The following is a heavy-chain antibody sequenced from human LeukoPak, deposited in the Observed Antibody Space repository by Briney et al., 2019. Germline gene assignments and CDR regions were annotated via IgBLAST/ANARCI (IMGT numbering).Heavy chain of an antibody. CDR2: IIPIFGTA. CDR3: ARGAGWDSSGLSLTRYDAFDI. Sequence: AASVKVSCTASGGTFSSYAISWVRQAPGQGLEWMGGIIPIFGTANYAQKFQGRVTITADKSTSTAYLELSSLRSEDAAVYYCARGAGWDSSGLSLTRYDAFDIWGQGTMVAVSS. D-gene: IGHD6-19*01. CDR1: GGTFSSYA. V-gene: IGHV1-69*06. J-gene: IGHJ3*02.